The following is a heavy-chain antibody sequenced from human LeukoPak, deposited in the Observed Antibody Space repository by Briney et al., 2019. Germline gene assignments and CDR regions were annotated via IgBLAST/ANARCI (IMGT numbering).Heavy chain of an antibody. CDR1: GFTFSSYG. V-gene: IGHV3-30*03. CDR2: ISHDGSDK. Sequence: GRSLRLSCAASGFTFSSYGMHWVRQAPGKELEWVAVISHDGSDKDYADSVKGRFTISRDNAENTLYLQMNSLRAEDMAVYYCARGDYGGPWGYWGQGTLVTVSS. J-gene: IGHJ4*02. CDR3: ARGDYGGPWGY. D-gene: IGHD4-23*01.